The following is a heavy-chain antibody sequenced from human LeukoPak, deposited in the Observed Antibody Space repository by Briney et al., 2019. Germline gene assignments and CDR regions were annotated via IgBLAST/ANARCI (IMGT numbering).Heavy chain of an antibody. Sequence: GGSLGLSCAASGFTFSRNAMSWVRQAPGKGLEWVSTIFVSSGRTYYADSVKGRFTISRDNSKNTLYLQMNSLSAEDTAVYYCANSRLVVTAFDIWGQGTMVTVSS. CDR2: IFVSSGRT. D-gene: IGHD3-22*01. J-gene: IGHJ3*02. CDR3: ANSRLVVTAFDI. CDR1: GFTFSRNA. V-gene: IGHV3-23*01.